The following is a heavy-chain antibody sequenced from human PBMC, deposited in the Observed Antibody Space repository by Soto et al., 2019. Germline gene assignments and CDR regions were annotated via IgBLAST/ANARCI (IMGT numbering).Heavy chain of an antibody. V-gene: IGHV4-31*03. Sequence: SETLSLTCTVSGGSISSGGYYWSWIRQHPGKGLEWIGYIYYSGSTYYNPSLKSRVTISVDTSKNQFSLKLSSVTAADTAVYYCARVEASDYYGMDVWGQGTTVTVSS. J-gene: IGHJ6*02. CDR2: IYYSGST. CDR1: GGSISSGGYY. D-gene: IGHD1-1*01. CDR3: ARVEASDYYGMDV.